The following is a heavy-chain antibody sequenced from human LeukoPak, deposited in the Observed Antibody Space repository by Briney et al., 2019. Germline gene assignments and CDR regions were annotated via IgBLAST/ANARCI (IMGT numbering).Heavy chain of an antibody. J-gene: IGHJ6*02. Sequence: GGSLRLSCAASGFTFSSYEMNWVRQAPGKGLEWVSYISSSGSTIYYADSVKGRFTISRDNAKNSLYLQMNSLRAEDTAVYYCARGGYYGSGSYYNLGYYYGMDVWGQGTTATVSS. CDR3: ARGGYYGSGSYYNLGYYYGMDV. V-gene: IGHV3-48*03. CDR1: GFTFSSYE. CDR2: ISSSGSTI. D-gene: IGHD3-10*01.